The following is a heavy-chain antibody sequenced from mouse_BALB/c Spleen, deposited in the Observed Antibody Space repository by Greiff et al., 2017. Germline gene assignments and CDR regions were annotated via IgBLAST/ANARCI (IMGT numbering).Heavy chain of an antibody. CDR1: GFDFSRYW. V-gene: IGHV4-1*02. CDR2: INPDSSTI. J-gene: IGHJ1*01. D-gene: IGHD1-2*01. CDR3: ARKIHYYGHWYFDV. Sequence: CAASGFDFSRYWMSWVRQAPGKGLEWIGEINPDSSTINYTPSLKDKFIISRDNAKNTLYLQMSKVRSEDTALYYCARKIHYYGHWYFDVWGAGTTVTVSS.